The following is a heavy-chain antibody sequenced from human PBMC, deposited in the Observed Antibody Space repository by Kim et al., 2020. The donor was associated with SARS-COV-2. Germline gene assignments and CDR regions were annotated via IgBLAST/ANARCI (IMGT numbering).Heavy chain of an antibody. CDR1: GGSVSSGSYY. Sequence: SETLSLTCTVSGGSVSSGSYYWSWIRQPPGKGLEWIGYIYYSGSTNYNPSLKRRVTISVDTSKNQFSLKLSSVTAADTAVYYCARDAAYDILTGYYPTSGLDVWGQGTTVTVSS. J-gene: IGHJ6*01. CDR2: IYYSGST. V-gene: IGHV4-61*01. D-gene: IGHD3-9*01. CDR3: ARDAAYDILTGYYPTSGLDV.